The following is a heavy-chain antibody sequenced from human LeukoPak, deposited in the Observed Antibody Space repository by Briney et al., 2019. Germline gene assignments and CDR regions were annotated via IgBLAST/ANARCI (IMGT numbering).Heavy chain of an antibody. V-gene: IGHV3-33*08. CDR1: GFTFRSCG. D-gene: IGHD6-13*01. J-gene: IGHJ6*02. Sequence: PGGSLRLSFAASGFTFRSCGMHWVRQAPGKGLEWVAVIWYDGSNKYYADSVKGRFTISRDNSKNTLYLQMNSLRAEDTAVYYCARMYSNEAGYYYYGMDVWGQGTTVTVSS. CDR2: IWYDGSNK. CDR3: ARMYSNEAGYYYYGMDV.